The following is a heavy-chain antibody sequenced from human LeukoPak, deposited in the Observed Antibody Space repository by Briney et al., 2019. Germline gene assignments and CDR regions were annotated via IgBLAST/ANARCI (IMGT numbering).Heavy chain of an antibody. V-gene: IGHV3-30*02. CDR3: ARAPPRYYVKGSYLDY. CDR1: RFIFTSYD. D-gene: IGHD3-10*02. CDR2: IRYSETDA. Sequence: PGGSLRLSCATYRFIFTSYDMHWFRQAPGKGQEWVAFIRYSETDAYYADSVKGRFTISRDNSKDTLYLQMNSLRAEDTAVYYCARAPPRYYVKGSYLDYWGQGTLVIVSS. J-gene: IGHJ4*02.